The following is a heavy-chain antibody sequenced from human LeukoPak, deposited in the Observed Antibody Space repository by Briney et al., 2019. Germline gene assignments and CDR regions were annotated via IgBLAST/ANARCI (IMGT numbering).Heavy chain of an antibody. Sequence: PGGSLRLSCVASGFTFSSYSMNWVRQAPGKGLEWVSYIRSRPATIYYADSVEGRFTISRDDASNSQYLLMNSLRPEDTAVYYCVRDHHWGFDSWGQGTQVTVSS. J-gene: IGHJ4*02. CDR1: GFTFSSYS. CDR3: VRDHHWGFDS. D-gene: IGHD7-27*01. V-gene: IGHV3-48*01. CDR2: IRSRPATI.